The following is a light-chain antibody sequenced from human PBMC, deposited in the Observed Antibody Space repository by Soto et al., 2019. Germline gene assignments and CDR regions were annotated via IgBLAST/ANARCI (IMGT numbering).Light chain of an antibody. CDR3: QKYNSAPY. V-gene: IGKV1-27*01. CDR2: AAS. Sequence: DIQMTQSPSSLSASVGDRVTITCRASQGISNYVAWYQQKPGKVPKLLIYAASTLQSGVPSRFSGSGSGTDFTLTISSLQPEDVATYYCQKYNSAPYFGQGTRLEIK. J-gene: IGKJ5*01. CDR1: QGISNY.